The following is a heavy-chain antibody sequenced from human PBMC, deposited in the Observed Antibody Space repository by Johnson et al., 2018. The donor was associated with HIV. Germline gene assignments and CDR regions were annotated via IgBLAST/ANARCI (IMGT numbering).Heavy chain of an antibody. CDR1: GFTVSSNE. J-gene: IGHJ3*02. Sequence: VQLVESRGVLVQPGGSLRLSCAASGFTVSSNEMSWVRQAPGKGLEWVANIKQDGSEKFYVDSVKGRFTISRDNAENSLYLQMNSLRAEDTAVYYCARANYYHNWGQGTMVTVSS. D-gene: IGHD3-10*01. V-gene: IGHV3-7*01. CDR2: IKQDGSEK. CDR3: ARANYYHN.